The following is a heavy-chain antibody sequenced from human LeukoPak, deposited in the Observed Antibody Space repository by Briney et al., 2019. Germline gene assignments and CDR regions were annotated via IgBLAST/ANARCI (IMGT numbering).Heavy chain of an antibody. J-gene: IGHJ6*02. CDR2: ISGSGGSA. D-gene: IGHD6-13*01. CDR1: GFTFSSYA. V-gene: IGHV3-23*01. Sequence: GGSLRLSCAASGFTFSSYAMSWVRQAPGKGLEWVSAISGSGGSAYYADSVKGRFTISRDNSKNALYLQMNSLRAEDTAVYYCAKLVGSSWDYYYGMDVWGQGTTVTVSS. CDR3: AKLVGSSWDYYYGMDV.